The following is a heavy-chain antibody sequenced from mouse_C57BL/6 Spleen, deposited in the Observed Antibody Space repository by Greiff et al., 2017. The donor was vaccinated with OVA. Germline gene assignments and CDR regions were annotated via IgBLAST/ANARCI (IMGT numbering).Heavy chain of an antibody. CDR3: TEAMDY. V-gene: IGHV6-3*01. CDR1: GFTFSNYW. CDR2: IRLKSDNYAT. Sequence: EVKVEESGGGLVQPGGSMKLSCVASGFTFSNYWMNWVRQSPGQGLEWVGQIRLKSDNYATHYAESVKGRFTISRYDSKSSVYLQMNNLRAEDTGIYYCTEAMDYWGQGTSVTVSS. J-gene: IGHJ4*01.